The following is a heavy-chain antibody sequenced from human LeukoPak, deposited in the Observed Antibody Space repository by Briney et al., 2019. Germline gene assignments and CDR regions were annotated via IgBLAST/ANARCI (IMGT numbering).Heavy chain of an antibody. CDR1: GGSFSGYY. CDR3: ARGIRSRDGYNGNGY. D-gene: IGHD5-24*01. Sequence: SETLSLTCAVYGGSFSGYYWSWIRQPPGKGLEWIGEINHSGSTNYNPSLKSRVTISVDTSKNQFSLKLSSVTAADTAVYYCARGIRSRDGYNGNGYWGQGTLVTVSS. V-gene: IGHV4-34*01. CDR2: INHSGST. J-gene: IGHJ4*02.